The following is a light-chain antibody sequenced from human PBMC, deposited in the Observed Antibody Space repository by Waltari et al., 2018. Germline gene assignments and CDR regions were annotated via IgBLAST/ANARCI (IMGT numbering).Light chain of an antibody. CDR1: NSDIGGYNF. J-gene: IGLJ2*01. CDR2: DVN. V-gene: IGLV2-14*03. Sequence: QSALTQPASVSGSPGQSITISCTGTNSDIGGYNFVSWYQQHPGKAPRLMIYDVNKRPSGVSNRFYGSKSGNRASLTSSGFQAYDEADYYCTSFPSTTSYVVFGGGTNLTV. CDR3: TSFPSTTSYVV.